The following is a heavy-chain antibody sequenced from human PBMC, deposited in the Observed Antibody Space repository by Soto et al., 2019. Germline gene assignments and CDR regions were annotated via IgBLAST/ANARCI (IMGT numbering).Heavy chain of an antibody. V-gene: IGHV1-69*13. Sequence: SVQVSCRASAGTFSNCAISWARPAPGQGLESLGGIIHLSGKTHYARKFQGRVTITADESTTKADMQLSSLRSEDTALYYCARGGDMTKAVDPDYYYGMDVWGQGTTVSVAS. CDR3: ARGGDMTKAVDPDYYYGMDV. D-gene: IGHD2-15*01. CDR1: AGTFSNCA. CDR2: IIHLSGKT. J-gene: IGHJ6*02.